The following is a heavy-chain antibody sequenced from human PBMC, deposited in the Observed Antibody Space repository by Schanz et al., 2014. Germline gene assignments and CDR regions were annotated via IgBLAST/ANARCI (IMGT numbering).Heavy chain of an antibody. CDR1: GGSIRSYF. D-gene: IGHD1-1*01. V-gene: IGHV4-4*07. Sequence: QVQLQESGPGLLKPSETLSLTCTVSGGSIRSYFWSWIRQPAGKALEWVGRVFPNGITNYNPSLKSRVPISLDTSKNQFSLPLTSLTAADTAVYYCARDTTWRLDLWGRGTLVTVSS. CDR2: VFPNGIT. J-gene: IGHJ2*01. CDR3: ARDTTWRLDL.